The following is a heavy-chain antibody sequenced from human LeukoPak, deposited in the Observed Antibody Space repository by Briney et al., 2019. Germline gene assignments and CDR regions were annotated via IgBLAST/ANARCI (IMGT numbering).Heavy chain of an antibody. CDR2: ISGSGGST. CDR1: GFTFSSYA. V-gene: IGHV3-23*01. Sequence: GGSLRLSCAASGFTFSSYAMSWVRQAPGKGLEWVSAISGSGGSTYYADSVKGRFTISRDNSKNTLYLQMNSLRAEDTAVYYCAKDLDAYSNSGRAFDIWGQGTMVAVSS. D-gene: IGHD6-13*01. J-gene: IGHJ3*02. CDR3: AKDLDAYSNSGRAFDI.